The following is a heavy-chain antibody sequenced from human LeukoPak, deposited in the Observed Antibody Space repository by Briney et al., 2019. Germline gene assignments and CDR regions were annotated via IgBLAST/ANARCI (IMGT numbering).Heavy chain of an antibody. CDR1: GYTFTSYG. CDR2: ISAYNGNT. CDR3: ARFHCSSTSCYDGFDY. Sequence: ASVKVSCKASGYTFTSYGISWVRQAPGQGLEWMGWISAYNGNTNYAQKLQGRVTMTTDTPTSTAYMELRSLRSDDTAVYYCARFHCSSTSCYDGFDYWGQGTLVTVSS. V-gene: IGHV1-18*01. J-gene: IGHJ4*02. D-gene: IGHD2-2*01.